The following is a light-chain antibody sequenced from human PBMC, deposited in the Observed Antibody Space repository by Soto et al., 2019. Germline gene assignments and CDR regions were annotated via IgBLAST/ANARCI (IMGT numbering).Light chain of an antibody. CDR2: DAS. CDR1: QSFSGM. J-gene: IGKJ2*01. CDR3: QQDHSYSA. Sequence: DIQMTQSPSTLSASVGDRVTISCRASQSFSGMLAWYQQKPGKAPKLLIYDASSLESGVPSRFRGSGSGTEFTLTISSLQPDDFAPYFCQQDHSYSALGQGTKLEIK. V-gene: IGKV1-5*01.